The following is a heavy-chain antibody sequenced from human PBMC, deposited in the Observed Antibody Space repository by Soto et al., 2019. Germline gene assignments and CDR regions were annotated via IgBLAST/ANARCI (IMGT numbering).Heavy chain of an antibody. J-gene: IGHJ4*02. CDR3: ARSPLRHYCSSTSCYAFDY. D-gene: IGHD2-2*01. CDR2: INPSGGST. Sequence: GASVKVSCKASGYTFTSYYMHWVRQAPGQGLEWMGIINPSGGSTSYAQKFQGRVTMTRDTSTSTVYMELSSLRSEDTAVYYCARSPLRHYCSSTSCYAFDYWGQGTLVTVSS. V-gene: IGHV1-46*03. CDR1: GYTFTSYY.